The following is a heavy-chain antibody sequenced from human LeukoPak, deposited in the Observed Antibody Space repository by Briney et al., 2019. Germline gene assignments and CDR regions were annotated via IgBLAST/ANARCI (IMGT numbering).Heavy chain of an antibody. J-gene: IGHJ3*01. D-gene: IGHD3-9*01. CDR1: GYTFTSYY. CDR3: ARDSPHYDILTGYPKAAFDV. V-gene: IGHV1-46*01. CDR2: INPSGGST. Sequence: ASVKVSCKASGYTFTSYYMHWVRQAPGQGLEWMGIINPSGGSTSYAQKFQGRVTMTRGTSTSTVYMELSSLRSEDTAVYYCARDSPHYDILTGYPKAAFDVWGQGTMVTVSS.